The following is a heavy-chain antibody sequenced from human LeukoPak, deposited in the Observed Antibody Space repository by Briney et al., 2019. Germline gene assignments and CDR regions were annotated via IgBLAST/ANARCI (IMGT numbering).Heavy chain of an antibody. Sequence: PSETLSLTCTVSGGSITSGSYYWSWIRQPAGKGLEWIGRIYTSGITNYNPSLKSRVTISVDTSKNQFSLRLSSVTAADTAVYYCARGDYDSSGYATWAYMDVWGKGTTVTVSS. D-gene: IGHD3-22*01. J-gene: IGHJ6*03. CDR2: IYTSGIT. CDR1: GGSITSGSYY. CDR3: ARGDYDSSGYATWAYMDV. V-gene: IGHV4-61*02.